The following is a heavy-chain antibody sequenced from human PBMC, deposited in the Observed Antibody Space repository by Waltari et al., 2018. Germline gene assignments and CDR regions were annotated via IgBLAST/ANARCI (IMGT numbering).Heavy chain of an antibody. CDR2: FDPEDGET. V-gene: IGHV1-24*01. J-gene: IGHJ4*02. CDR1: GYTLTELS. D-gene: IGHD3-22*01. CDR3: ATGKDYYDSSGYPNFDY. Sequence: QVQLVQSGAEVKKPGASVKVSCKVSGYTLTELSMHWVRQAPGKGLEWMGGFDPEDGETIYAQKFQCRVTMTEDTSTDTAYMELSSLRSEDTAVYYCATGKDYYDSSGYPNFDYWGQGTLVTVSS.